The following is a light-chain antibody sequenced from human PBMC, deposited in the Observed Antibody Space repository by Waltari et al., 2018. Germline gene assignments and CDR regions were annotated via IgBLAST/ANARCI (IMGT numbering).Light chain of an antibody. CDR1: ALPKQY. V-gene: IGLV3-25*03. CDR2: QDS. Sequence: SYDLTQPPSVSVSPGPPARNTRSGCALPKQYPFWYQQKPGQAPVLVIYQDSERPSGIPERFSGSSSGTTVTLTISGVQAEDEADDYCQSADSSGTYAVFGGGTQLTVL. CDR3: QSADSSGTYAV. J-gene: IGLJ7*01.